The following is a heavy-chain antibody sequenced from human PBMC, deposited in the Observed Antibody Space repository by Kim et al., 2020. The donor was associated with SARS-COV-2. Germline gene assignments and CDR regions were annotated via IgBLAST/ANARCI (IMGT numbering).Heavy chain of an antibody. V-gene: IGHV4-59*08. CDR2: IYYSGST. CDR3: ASQVVPAATRYYYYYYMDV. Sequence: SETLSLTCTVSGGSISSYYWSWIRQPPGKGLEWIGYIYYSGSTNYNPSLKSRVTISVDTSKNQFSLKLSSVTAADTAVYYCASQVVPAATRYYYYYYMDV. J-gene: IGHJ6*03. CDR1: GGSISSYY. D-gene: IGHD2-2*01.